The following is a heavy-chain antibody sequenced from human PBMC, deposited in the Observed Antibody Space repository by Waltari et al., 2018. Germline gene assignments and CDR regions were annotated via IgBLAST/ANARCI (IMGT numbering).Heavy chain of an antibody. D-gene: IGHD1-1*01. V-gene: IGHV3-30*02. CDR1: GFTFSDCA. CDR3: ARGGMGYYYSDY. Sequence: QVQLLESGGGLVQPGGSLRLSCAASGFTFSDCAMHWVRQAPGKGLEWVAFVRYDGGNSYNIDSVKGRFTVSRDNSKNTLYVQMNSLRPEDTAIYDCARGGMGYYYSDYWGQGTLVLVSS. J-gene: IGHJ4*02. CDR2: VRYDGGNS.